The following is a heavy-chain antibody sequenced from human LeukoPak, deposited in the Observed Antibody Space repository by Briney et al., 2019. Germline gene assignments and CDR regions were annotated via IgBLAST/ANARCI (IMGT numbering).Heavy chain of an antibody. CDR3: ARDAKDIVALGQGFDY. V-gene: IGHV1-2*02. J-gene: IGHJ4*02. Sequence: ASVKLSCKASGYTFTGYYMHWVRQAPGQGLEWMGWINPNSGGTNYAQKFQGRVTMTRDTSISTAYMELSRLRSDDTAVYYCARDAKDIVALGQGFDYWGQGTLVTVSS. D-gene: IGHD5-12*01. CDR2: INPNSGGT. CDR1: GYTFTGYY.